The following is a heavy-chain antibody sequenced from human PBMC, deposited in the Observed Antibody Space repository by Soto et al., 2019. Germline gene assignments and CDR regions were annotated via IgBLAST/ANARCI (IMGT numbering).Heavy chain of an antibody. J-gene: IGHJ3*02. CDR1: GFMFTRST. CDR3: ARVGTGSSTPLAI. D-gene: IGHD3-9*01. CDR2: ITSASDYI. Sequence: GGSLRLSCVASGFMFTRSTMNWVRQAPGKGLEWVSSITSASDYIFYADSVKGRFTISRDNAKNSLYLQMNSLRAEDTAVYYCARVGTGSSTPLAIWGQGTMVTVS. V-gene: IGHV3-21*01.